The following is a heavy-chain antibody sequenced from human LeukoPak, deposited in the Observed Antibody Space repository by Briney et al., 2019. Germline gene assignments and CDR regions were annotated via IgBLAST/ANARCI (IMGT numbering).Heavy chain of an antibody. CDR2: ITGSGGST. CDR1: GFTFSSYA. D-gene: IGHD4-17*01. J-gene: IGHJ4*02. V-gene: IGHV3-23*01. CDR3: AKDRTVTTLAGDY. Sequence: GGSLRLSCAASGFTFSSYAMSWVRQAPGKELEWVSSITGSGGSTYYADSVKGRFTISRDNSKNTLDLQMNSLRAEDTAVYYCAKDRTVTTLAGDYWGQGTLVTVSS.